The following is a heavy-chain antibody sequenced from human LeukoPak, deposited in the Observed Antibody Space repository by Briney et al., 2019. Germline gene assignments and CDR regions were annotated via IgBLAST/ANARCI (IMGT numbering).Heavy chain of an antibody. V-gene: IGHV1-2*02. CDR2: INPNSGGT. Sequence: ASVKVSCKASGYTFTGYYMHWVRQAPGQGLEWMGWINPNSGGTNYAQKFQGRVTMTRDTSISTAYMELSRLRSDDTAVYYCVITGGASGWYDYWGQGTLVTVSS. J-gene: IGHJ4*02. CDR3: VITGGASGWYDY. CDR1: GYTFTGYY. D-gene: IGHD6-19*01.